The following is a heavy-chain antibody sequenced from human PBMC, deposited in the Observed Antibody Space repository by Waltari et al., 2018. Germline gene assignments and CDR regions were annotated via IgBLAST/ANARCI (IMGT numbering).Heavy chain of an antibody. Sequence: QVQLVQSGAEVKKPGASVKVSCKASGYTFTGYYMHWVRQAPGQGLEWMGWINPNSGGTNYAQKFQGRVTMTRDTSISTAYMELSRLRSDDTAVYYCARSHSHCSGGSCYLPPYYYGMDVWGQGTTVTVSS. CDR2: INPNSGGT. J-gene: IGHJ6*02. CDR1: GYTFTGYY. CDR3: ARSHSHCSGGSCYLPPYYYGMDV. D-gene: IGHD2-15*01. V-gene: IGHV1-2*02.